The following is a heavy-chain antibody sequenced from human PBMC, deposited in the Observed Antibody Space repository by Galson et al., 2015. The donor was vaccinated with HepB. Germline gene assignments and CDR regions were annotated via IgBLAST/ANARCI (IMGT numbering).Heavy chain of an antibody. V-gene: IGHV4-30-2*01. J-gene: IGHJ4*02. CDR3: AKERREEFDY. CDR2: IHHSGTT. Sequence: TLSLTCAVSGVSIDSGGSSWSWIRQPPGKGLEWIGYIHHSGTTYYNPSLYSRVTISVDRSKNQFSLNLRSVTAADTAVYYCAKERREEFDYWGQGTLVTVSS. CDR1: GVSIDSGGSS.